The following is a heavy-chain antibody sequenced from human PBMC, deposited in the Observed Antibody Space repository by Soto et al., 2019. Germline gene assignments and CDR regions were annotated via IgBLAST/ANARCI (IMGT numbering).Heavy chain of an antibody. D-gene: IGHD4-17*01. CDR2: IYYSGST. CDR1: GGSISSSSYY. V-gene: IGHV4-39*01. J-gene: IGHJ4*02. CDR3: VVRYGDYEDYFDY. Sequence: SETLSLTCTVSGGSISSSSYYWGWIRQPPGKGLEWIGSIYYSGSTYYNPSLKSRVTISVDTSKNQFSLKLSSVTAADTAVYYCVVRYGDYEDYFDYWGQGTLVTVSS.